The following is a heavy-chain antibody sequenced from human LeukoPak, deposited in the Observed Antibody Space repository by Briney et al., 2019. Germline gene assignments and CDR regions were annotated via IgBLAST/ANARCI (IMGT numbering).Heavy chain of an antibody. CDR1: GFTFSSYA. CDR2: ISSSSSYI. Sequence: GGSLRLSCAASGFTFSSYALSWVRQAPGKRLEWVSSISSSSSYIYYADSVKGRFTISRDNAKNSLYLQMNSLRAEDTAVYYCAVQRGLDYWGQGTLVTVSS. V-gene: IGHV3-21*01. CDR3: AVQRGLDY. D-gene: IGHD2-15*01. J-gene: IGHJ4*02.